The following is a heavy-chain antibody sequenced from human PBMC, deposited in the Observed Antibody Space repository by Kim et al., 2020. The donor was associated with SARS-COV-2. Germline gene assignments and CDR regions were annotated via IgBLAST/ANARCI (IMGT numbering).Heavy chain of an antibody. J-gene: IGHJ5*02. CDR1: GFTFSTYA. D-gene: IGHD3-22*01. CDR3: AKSPCYQYDSSQRDWSDP. V-gene: IGHV3-23*01. Sequence: GGSLRLSCVASGFTFSTYAMTWVRQAPGKGLEWVSVISSRGSSIYYADSVQGRFTISRDNSKNTLYLQMNSLRAEDTAVYYCAKSPCYQYDSSQRDWSDPWGKGTLVTVSS. CDR2: ISSRGSSI.